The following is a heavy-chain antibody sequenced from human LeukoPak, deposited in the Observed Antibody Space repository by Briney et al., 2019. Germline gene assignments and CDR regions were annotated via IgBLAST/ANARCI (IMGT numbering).Heavy chain of an antibody. V-gene: IGHV4-39*01. D-gene: IGHD6-19*01. J-gene: IGHJ5*02. CDR2: IFYSGGT. CDR1: GGSISSSSYY. Sequence: SETLSLTCTVSGGSISSSSYYWGWIRQPPGKGLEWIGSIFYSGGTYHSPSLKSRVTISVDTSNNQFSLKLSSVTAADTAVYYCARHGSGLDWFDPWGQGTLVTVSS. CDR3: ARHGSGLDWFDP.